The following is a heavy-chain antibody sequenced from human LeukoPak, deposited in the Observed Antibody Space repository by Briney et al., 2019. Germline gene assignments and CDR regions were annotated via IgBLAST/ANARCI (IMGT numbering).Heavy chain of an antibody. CDR1: GGSFSGYY. CDR3: ARDLLWVGYCSSTSCSDAFDI. CDR2: IYHSGST. V-gene: IGHV4-34*01. D-gene: IGHD2-2*01. J-gene: IGHJ3*02. Sequence: PSETLSLTCAVYGGSFSGYYWSWIRQPPGKGLEWIGEIYHSGSTNYNPSLKSRVTISVDKSKNQFSLKLSSVTAADTAVYYCARDLLWVGYCSSTSCSDAFDIWGQGTMVTVSS.